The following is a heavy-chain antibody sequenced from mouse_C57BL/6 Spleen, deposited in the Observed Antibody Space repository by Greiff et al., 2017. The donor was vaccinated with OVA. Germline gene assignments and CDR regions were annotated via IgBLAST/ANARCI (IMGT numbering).Heavy chain of an antibody. CDR3: ARPGGLRSYAMDY. Sequence: EVQLVESGGGLVKPGGSLKLSCAASGFTFSSYTMSWVRQTPEKRLEWVATISGGGGNTYYPDSVKGRFTFSRDNAKNTLYLQMSSLRSEDTALYYCARPGGLRSYAMDYWGQGTSVTVSS. J-gene: IGHJ4*01. D-gene: IGHD1-1*01. CDR2: ISGGGGNT. CDR1: GFTFSSYT. V-gene: IGHV5-9*01.